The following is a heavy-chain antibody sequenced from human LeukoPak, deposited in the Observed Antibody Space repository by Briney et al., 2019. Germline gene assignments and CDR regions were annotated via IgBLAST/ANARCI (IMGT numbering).Heavy chain of an antibody. CDR3: ARGVYIAAAQYAY. V-gene: IGHV4-59*01. Sequence: ASETLSLTCAAYGGSFSGYYWSWIRQPPGKGLEWIGYIYYSGTTNYSPSLKSRVTISVDTSKNQFSLKLSSVTAADTAVYYCARGVYIAAAQYAYWGQGTLVTVSS. J-gene: IGHJ4*02. CDR2: IYYSGTT. D-gene: IGHD6-13*01. CDR1: GGSFSGYY.